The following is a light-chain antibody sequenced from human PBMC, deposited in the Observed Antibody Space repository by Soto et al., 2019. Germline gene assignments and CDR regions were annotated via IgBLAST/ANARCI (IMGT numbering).Light chain of an antibody. CDR3: QKYNGALWA. Sequence: DIQMTQSPSSVSASVGDRVTITCRASQGVSNWLAWYQQKPGKAPKLLIYAASTLRSGVPSRFNGSGSGTHFTLTISSLQPEDVATYYCQKYNGALWAFGQGTKVEIK. J-gene: IGKJ1*01. CDR1: QGVSNW. CDR2: AAS. V-gene: IGKV1-27*01.